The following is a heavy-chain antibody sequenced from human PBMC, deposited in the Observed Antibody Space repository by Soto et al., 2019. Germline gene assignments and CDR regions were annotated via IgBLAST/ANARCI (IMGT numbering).Heavy chain of an antibody. V-gene: IGHV1-3*01. CDR3: ARGISDILTGYYYYYGMDV. CDR1: GYSFTTYA. D-gene: IGHD3-9*01. CDR2: INAGNGNT. J-gene: IGHJ6*02. Sequence: GASLKVSCKASGYSFTTYAMHWVRQAPGQRLEWMGWINAGNGNTKFSQNFQGRVTITRDTSVNTAYMELSSLRSEDTAVYYCARGISDILTGYYYYYGMDVWGQGTTVTVSS.